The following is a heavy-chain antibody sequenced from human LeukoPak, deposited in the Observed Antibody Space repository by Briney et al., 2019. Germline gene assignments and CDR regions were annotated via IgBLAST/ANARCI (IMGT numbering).Heavy chain of an antibody. CDR3: AKVPADIVATIDYYYYYMDV. D-gene: IGHD5-12*01. CDR2: ISGSGGST. J-gene: IGHJ6*03. V-gene: IGHV3-23*01. Sequence: GGSLRLSCAASGFTFSSYAMSWVRQAPGKGLEWVSAISGSGGSTYYADSVKGRFTISRDNSKNTLYLQMNSLRAEDTAVYYCAKVPADIVATIDYYYYYMDVWGKGTTVTVSS. CDR1: GFTFSSYA.